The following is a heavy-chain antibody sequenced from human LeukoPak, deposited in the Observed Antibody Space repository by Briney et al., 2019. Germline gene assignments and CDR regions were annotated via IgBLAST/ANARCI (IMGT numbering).Heavy chain of an antibody. Sequence: SVKVSCKASGGTFSSYAISWVRQAPGQGLEWMGRIIPIFGIANYAQKFQGRVTITADKSTSTAYMELSSLRSEDTAVYYCARLGVDCSSTSCFPVPWGQGTLVTVAS. CDR1: GGTFSSYA. CDR2: IIPIFGIA. J-gene: IGHJ5*02. CDR3: ARLGVDCSSTSCFPVP. D-gene: IGHD2-2*01. V-gene: IGHV1-69*04.